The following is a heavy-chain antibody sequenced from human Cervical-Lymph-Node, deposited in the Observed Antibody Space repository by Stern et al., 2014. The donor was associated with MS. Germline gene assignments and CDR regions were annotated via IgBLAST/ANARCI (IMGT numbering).Heavy chain of an antibody. CDR1: GFIFDDYA. V-gene: IGHV3-9*01. Sequence: QLVQYGGGPVQPGRSLRLSCAASGFIFDDYAMHWVRQVPGKGLEWVSGISWDSGNIDYADSVKGRFTISRDNAKNSLFLQMNGLRADDTALYYCVKEASSSAGTWFDLWGQGTLVIVSS. J-gene: IGHJ5*02. D-gene: IGHD6-6*01. CDR3: VKEASSSAGTWFDL. CDR2: ISWDSGNI.